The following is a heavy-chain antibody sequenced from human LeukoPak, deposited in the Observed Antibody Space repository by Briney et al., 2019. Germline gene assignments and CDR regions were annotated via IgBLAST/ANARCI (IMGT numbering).Heavy chain of an antibody. Sequence: ASVKVSCKASGYTFTGYYMHWVRQAPGQGLEWMGWINPNSGGTNYAQKFQGRVTMTRDTSISTAYMELSRLRSDDTAVYYCARIITIFGVVAYNWSDPWGQGTLVTVSS. CDR1: GYTFTGYY. CDR2: INPNSGGT. D-gene: IGHD3-3*01. CDR3: ARIITIFGVVAYNWSDP. V-gene: IGHV1-2*02. J-gene: IGHJ5*02.